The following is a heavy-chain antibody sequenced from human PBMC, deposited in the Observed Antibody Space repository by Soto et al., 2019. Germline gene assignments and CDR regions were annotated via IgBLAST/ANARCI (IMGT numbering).Heavy chain of an antibody. CDR3: AKDSREYSYGSHFDY. V-gene: IGHV3-23*01. CDR1: GFTFSSYA. D-gene: IGHD5-18*01. Sequence: EVQLLESGGGLVQPGGSLRLSCAASGFTFSSYAMSWVRQAPGKGLEWVSATSGSGGSTYYADSVKGRFTISRANSKNTLYLQMNSLRAEDTAVYYCAKDSREYSYGSHFDYWGQGTLVTVSS. J-gene: IGHJ4*02. CDR2: TSGSGGST.